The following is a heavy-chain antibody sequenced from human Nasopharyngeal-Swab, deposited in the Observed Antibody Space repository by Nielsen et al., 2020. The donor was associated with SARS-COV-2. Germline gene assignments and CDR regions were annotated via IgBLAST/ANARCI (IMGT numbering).Heavy chain of an antibody. CDR1: GGSISSGSYY. D-gene: IGHD4-17*01. V-gene: IGHV4-39*07. CDR3: ARARTRVTTFDY. Sequence: SETLSLTCTVSGGSISSGSYYWGWIRQPPGKGLEWIGSIYYSGSTYYNPSLKSRVTISVDTSKNQFSLKLSSVTAADTAVYYCARARTRVTTFDYWGQGTLVTVSS. J-gene: IGHJ4*02. CDR2: IYYSGST.